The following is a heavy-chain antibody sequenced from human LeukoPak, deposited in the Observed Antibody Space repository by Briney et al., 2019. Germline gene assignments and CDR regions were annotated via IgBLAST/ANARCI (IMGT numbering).Heavy chain of an antibody. CDR2: ISSGASTI. V-gene: IGHV3-48*03. Sequence: PGGSLRLSCAASGFTFSSYEMNWVRQAPGKGLEWVSYISSGASTIFYADSVKGRFTISRDDAKNSLYLQMNSLRVEDTAVYYCARGEWRTWGQGTLVTVSS. D-gene: IGHD3-3*01. CDR3: ARGEWRT. J-gene: IGHJ5*02. CDR1: GFTFSSYE.